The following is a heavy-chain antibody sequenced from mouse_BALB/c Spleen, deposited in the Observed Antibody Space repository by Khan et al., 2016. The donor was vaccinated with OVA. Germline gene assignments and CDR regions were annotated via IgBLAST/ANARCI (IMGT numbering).Heavy chain of an antibody. D-gene: IGHD1-1*01. CDR1: GFSLNSYG. CDR2: IWGDGST. J-gene: IGHJ4*01. V-gene: IGHV2-3*01. CDR3: AKFTPDYYSMDY. Sequence: VQLLETGPGLVAPSQSLSITCTVSGFSLNSYGVNWVRQPPGKGLEWLGVIWGDGSTNYHSALKSRLIISKDDSKSQVFLKLNSLQTDDTATYYCAKFTPDYYSMDYWGQGTSVTGSS.